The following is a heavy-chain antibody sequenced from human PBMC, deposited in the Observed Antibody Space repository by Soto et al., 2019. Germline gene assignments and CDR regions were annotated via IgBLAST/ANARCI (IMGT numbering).Heavy chain of an antibody. J-gene: IGHJ4*02. CDR3: AYYDGGSYDY. CDR2: IYYSGST. V-gene: IGHV4-59*08. D-gene: IGHD2-15*01. CDR1: GGSISSYY. Sequence: SETLSLTCTVSGGSISSYYWSWIRQPPGKGLEWIGYIYYSGSTNYNPSLKSRVTISVDTSKNQFSLKLSSVTAADTAVYYCAYYDGGSYDYWGQGTRVTVSS.